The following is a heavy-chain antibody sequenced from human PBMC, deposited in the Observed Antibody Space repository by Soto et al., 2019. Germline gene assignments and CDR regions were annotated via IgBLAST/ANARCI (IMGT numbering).Heavy chain of an antibody. CDR3: ARRGAGGPIVVVTAEAGYFDY. J-gene: IGHJ4*02. V-gene: IGHV3-21*01. Sequence: GGSLILSCAASGFTFSSYSMNWVRRAPGKGLEWVSSISSSSSYIYYADSVKGRFTISRDNAKNSLYLQMNSLRAEDTAVYYCARRGAGGPIVVVTAEAGYFDYWGQGTLVTVAS. CDR1: GFTFSSYS. CDR2: ISSSSSYI. D-gene: IGHD2-21*02.